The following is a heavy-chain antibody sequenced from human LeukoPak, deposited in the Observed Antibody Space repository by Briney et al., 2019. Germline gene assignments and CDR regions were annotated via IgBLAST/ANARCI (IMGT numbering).Heavy chain of an antibody. Sequence: SETLSLTCTVSGGSISSYYWSWIRQPPGKGLEWIGYIYYSGSTNYNPSLKSRVTISVDTSKNHFSLRLSSVTAADTAVYYCARVARGYSYGPFDYWGQGTLVTVSS. V-gene: IGHV4-59*01. CDR3: ARVARGYSYGPFDY. D-gene: IGHD5-18*01. CDR1: GGSISSYY. J-gene: IGHJ4*02. CDR2: IYYSGST.